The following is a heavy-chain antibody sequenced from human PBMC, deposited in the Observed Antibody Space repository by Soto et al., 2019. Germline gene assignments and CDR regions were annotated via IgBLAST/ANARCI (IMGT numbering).Heavy chain of an antibody. V-gene: IGHV1-69*13. D-gene: IGHD6-13*01. CDR2: IIPIFGTA. CDR3: ARDRGDSSSWYGSKDYYYGMDV. Sequence: SVKVSCKASGGTFSSYAISWVRQAPGQGLEWMGGIIPIFGTANYAQKFQGRVTITADESTSTAYMELSSLRSEDTAVYYCARDRGDSSSWYGSKDYYYGMDVWGQGTTVTVSS. J-gene: IGHJ6*02. CDR1: GGTFSSYA.